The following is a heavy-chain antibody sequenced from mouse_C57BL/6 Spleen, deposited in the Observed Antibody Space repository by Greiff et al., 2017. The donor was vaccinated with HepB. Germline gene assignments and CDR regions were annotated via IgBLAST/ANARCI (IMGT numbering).Heavy chain of an antibody. Sequence: QVQLQQSGAELARPGASVKLSCKASGYTFTSYGISWVKQRTGQGLEWIGEIYPRSGNTYYNEKFKGKATLTADKSSSTAYMELRSLTSEDSAVYFCAREDYYGSSVYYFDYWGQGTTLTVSS. CDR2: IYPRSGNT. CDR3: AREDYYGSSVYYFDY. J-gene: IGHJ2*01. D-gene: IGHD1-1*01. CDR1: GYTFTSYG. V-gene: IGHV1-81*01.